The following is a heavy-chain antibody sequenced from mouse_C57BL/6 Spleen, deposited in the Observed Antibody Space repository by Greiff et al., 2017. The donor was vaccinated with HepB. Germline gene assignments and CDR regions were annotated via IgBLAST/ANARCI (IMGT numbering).Heavy chain of an antibody. CDR2: ISSGGDYI. CDR3: TRQLRFPFAY. D-gene: IGHD3-2*02. V-gene: IGHV5-9-1*02. J-gene: IGHJ3*01. Sequence: EVQRVESGEGLVKPGGSLKLSCAASGFTFSSYAMSWVRQTPEKRLEWVAYISSGGDYIYYADTVKGRFTISRDNARNTLYLQMSSLKSEDTAMYYCTRQLRFPFAYWGQGTLVTVSA. CDR1: GFTFSSYA.